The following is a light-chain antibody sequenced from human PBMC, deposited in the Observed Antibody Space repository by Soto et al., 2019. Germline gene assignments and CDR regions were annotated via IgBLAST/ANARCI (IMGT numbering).Light chain of an antibody. V-gene: IGKV3-15*01. Sequence: EIVMTQSPATLSVSPGERATLSCRASQSVSSNLAWYQQKPGLAPSLLIYGAATRATGIPARFSGSGSGTEFTLTISSLQSEDFAVYYCQQYNVWPYTFGQGTKLEIK. CDR3: QQYNVWPYT. CDR2: GAA. CDR1: QSVSSN. J-gene: IGKJ2*01.